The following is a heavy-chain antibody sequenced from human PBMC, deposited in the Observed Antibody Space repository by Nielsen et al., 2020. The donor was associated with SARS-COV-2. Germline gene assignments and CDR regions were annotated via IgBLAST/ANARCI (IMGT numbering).Heavy chain of an antibody. D-gene: IGHD4-17*01. V-gene: IGHV4-39*07. CDR3: ARGPHDYGDYWLGY. CDR2: IFYNGNT. J-gene: IGHJ4*02. CDR1: GGSISSSSFY. Sequence: SETLSLTCTVSGGSISSSSFYWGWIRQSPGKGLEWIGCIFYNGNTYYNPSLKSRVTISVDTSKNQFSLNLSSVTAADTAVYYCARGPHDYGDYWLGYWGQGTLVTVSS.